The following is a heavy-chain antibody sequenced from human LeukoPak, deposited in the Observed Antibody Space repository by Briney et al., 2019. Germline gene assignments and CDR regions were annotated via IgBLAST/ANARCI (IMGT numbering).Heavy chain of an antibody. CDR1: EDSSYSSIYY. V-gene: IGHV4-39*07. D-gene: IGHD6-19*01. CDR2: IDYSGNT. Sequence: PSETLSLTCAVSEDSSYSSIYYWGWVRQPPGKGLEWIGTIDYSGNTYYNPSLKSRATISTDTSRSQFSLNLSSVTAADTAVYYCAREYTLYRSGWFLDYWGQGTVVIVSS. J-gene: IGHJ4*02. CDR3: AREYTLYRSGWFLDY.